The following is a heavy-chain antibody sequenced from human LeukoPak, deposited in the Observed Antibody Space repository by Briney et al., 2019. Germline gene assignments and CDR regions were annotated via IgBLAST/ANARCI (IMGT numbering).Heavy chain of an antibody. CDR1: GFTVSSNY. CDR2: IYSGGST. V-gene: IGHV3-53*01. J-gene: IGHJ4*02. CDR3: ARDTWKYYYDSSGYYYD. D-gene: IGHD3-22*01. Sequence: PGGSLRLSCAASGFTVSSNYMSWVRQAQGKGMGWGGVIYSGGSTYYADYVKGHFNISRDNSKNTLYLQMNSLRAEDTAMYYCARDTWKYYYDSSGYYYDWGQGTLVTVSS.